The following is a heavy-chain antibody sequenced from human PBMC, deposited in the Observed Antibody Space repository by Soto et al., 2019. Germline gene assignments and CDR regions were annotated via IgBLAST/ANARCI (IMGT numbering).Heavy chain of an antibody. CDR3: AREAIVAGATTGMDV. CDR1: GYSFTSDD. Sequence: ASGRVYCKASGYSFTSDDIKWVRQATGQGLEWMGWMNPNSGNTGYAQKFQGRVTMTRNTSISTAYMELSSLRSDDTAVYYCAREAIVAGATTGMDVWGQGTKVTVSS. CDR2: MNPNSGNT. V-gene: IGHV1-8*01. D-gene: IGHD1-26*01. J-gene: IGHJ6*02.